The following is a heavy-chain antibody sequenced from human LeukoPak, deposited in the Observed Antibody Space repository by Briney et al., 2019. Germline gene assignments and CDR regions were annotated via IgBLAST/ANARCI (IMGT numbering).Heavy chain of an antibody. V-gene: IGHV1-46*01. J-gene: IGHJ5*02. D-gene: IGHD3-22*01. CDR1: GYTFTSYY. Sequence: ASVKVSCKASGYTFTSYYMHWVRQAPGQGLEWMGIINPSGGSTSYAQKFQGRVTMTRDTSTSTVYMELSSLRSEDTVVYYCARGTRRYYYDSSGYYPFDPWGQGTLVTVSS. CDR3: ARGTRRYYYDSSGYYPFDP. CDR2: INPSGGST.